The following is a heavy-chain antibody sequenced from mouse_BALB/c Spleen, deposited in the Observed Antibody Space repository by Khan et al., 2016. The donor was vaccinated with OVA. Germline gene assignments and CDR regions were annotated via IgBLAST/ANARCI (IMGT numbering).Heavy chain of an antibody. CDR1: GFNIKDTY. Sequence: EVELKQSGAELVKPGASVKLSCTASGFNIKDTYIHWVKQRPEQGLEWIGRIDPANGNTKYDPKFQGKATKTAVTSSNTAYLQLSSLTSEDTAFYYCVRDYWDVFAYWGQGTLVTVSA. V-gene: IGHV14-3*02. CDR2: IDPANGNT. CDR3: VRDYWDVFAY. J-gene: IGHJ3*01. D-gene: IGHD4-1*01.